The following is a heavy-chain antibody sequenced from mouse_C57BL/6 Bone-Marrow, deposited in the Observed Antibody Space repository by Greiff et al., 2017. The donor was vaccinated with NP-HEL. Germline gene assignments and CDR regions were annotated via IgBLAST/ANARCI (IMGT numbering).Heavy chain of an antibody. J-gene: IGHJ1*03. V-gene: IGHV1-82*01. CDR2: IYPGDGDT. CDR1: GYAFSSSW. Sequence: QVQLQQSGPELVKPGASVKISCKASGYAFSSSWMNWVKQRPGKGLEWIGRIYPGDGDTNYNGKFKGKATLTADKSASTAYMQLSSLTSEDSAVYYCARIYDGSSDWYFDVWGTGTTVTVSS. CDR3: ARIYDGSSDWYFDV. D-gene: IGHD1-1*01.